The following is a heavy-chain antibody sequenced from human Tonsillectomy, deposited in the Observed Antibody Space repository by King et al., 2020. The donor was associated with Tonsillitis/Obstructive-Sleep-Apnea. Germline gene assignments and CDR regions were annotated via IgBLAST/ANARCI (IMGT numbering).Heavy chain of an antibody. CDR3: ARLEPNYFDY. Sequence: QLQESGPGLVKPSETLSLTCTVSGGSISSYYWSWVRQPPGKGLEWIGYIYYSGITNTNPSLKSRVTISVDTSKNQFSLKLNSVTAADTAVYYCARLEPNYFDYWGQGTLVTVSS. V-gene: IGHV4-59*01. D-gene: IGHD1-14*01. CDR2: IYYSGIT. CDR1: GGSISSYY. J-gene: IGHJ4*02.